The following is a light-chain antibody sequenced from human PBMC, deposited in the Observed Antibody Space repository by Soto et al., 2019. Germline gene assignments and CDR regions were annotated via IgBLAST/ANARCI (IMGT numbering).Light chain of an antibody. CDR2: EVS. V-gene: IGLV2-14*01. Sequence: QSVLTQPASVSGSPGQSITISCTGTSSEVGGYKYVSWYQQHPDKAPKHLIYEVSNRPSGVSTRFSGSMSVNTASLTISGLQAEVEADDYCSSYTRSTTVLFGGGTKLTVL. CDR1: SSEVGGYKY. CDR3: SSYTRSTTVL. J-gene: IGLJ2*01.